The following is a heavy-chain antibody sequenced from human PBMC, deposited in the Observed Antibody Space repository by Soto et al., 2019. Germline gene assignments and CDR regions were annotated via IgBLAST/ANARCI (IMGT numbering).Heavy chain of an antibody. CDR1: GFTYYRPA. J-gene: IGHJ5*02. Sequence: EVQLLESGGGLVQPGGSLRLSCAASGFTYYRPAMSWVRQAPGTGLEWVSSISGNGDSTYYADSVKGRFTISRDNSKKTLFLQMNSLRAEDTAIYYCAKPRSDSSGWGADWFDPWGQGTLVTVSS. CDR3: AKPRSDSSGWGADWFDP. D-gene: IGHD6-19*01. CDR2: ISGNGDST. V-gene: IGHV3-23*01.